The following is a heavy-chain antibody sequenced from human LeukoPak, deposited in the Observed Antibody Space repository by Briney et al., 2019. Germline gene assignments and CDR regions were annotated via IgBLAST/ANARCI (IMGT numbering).Heavy chain of an antibody. V-gene: IGHV4-39*07. J-gene: IGHJ5*02. CDR1: GGSISSSSYY. D-gene: IGHD3-22*01. CDR3: ARGSDYYDSSGYYMGYNWFDP. CDR2: IYYSGST. Sequence: SETLSLTCTVSGGSISSSSYYWGWIRQPPGKGLEWIGSIYYSGSTYYDPSLKSRVTISVDTSKNQFSLKLSSVTAADTAVYYCARGSDYYDSSGYYMGYNWFDPWGQGTLVTVSS.